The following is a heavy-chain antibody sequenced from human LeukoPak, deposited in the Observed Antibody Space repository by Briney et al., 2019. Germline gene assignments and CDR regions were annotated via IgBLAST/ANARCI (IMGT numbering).Heavy chain of an antibody. D-gene: IGHD1-26*01. V-gene: IGHV4-4*07. CDR2: IYNSGST. CDR3: ARGSRTGIVGATNSGYYFDY. J-gene: IGHJ4*02. Sequence: SETLSLTCTVSGGSISSYYWSWIRQPAGKGLEWIGRIYNSGSTNYNPSLKSRVTMSVDTSKNQFSLKLSSVTAADTAVYYCARGSRTGIVGATNSGYYFDYWGQGTLVTVSS. CDR1: GGSISSYY.